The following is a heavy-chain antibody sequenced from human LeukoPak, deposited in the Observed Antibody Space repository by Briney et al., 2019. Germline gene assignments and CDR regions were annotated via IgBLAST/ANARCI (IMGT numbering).Heavy chain of an antibody. V-gene: IGHV1-46*01. J-gene: IGHJ4*02. D-gene: IGHD3-3*01. CDR2: INPSGGSA. Sequence: AASVKVSCKASGYTFTSYYMHWVRQAPGQGLEWMGIINPSGGSASYAQKFQGRVTMTRDTSTSTVYMELSSLRSEDTAVYYCARGDDFWSGPPTPYFDYWGQGTLVTVSS. CDR3: ARGDDFWSGPPTPYFDY. CDR1: GYTFTSYY.